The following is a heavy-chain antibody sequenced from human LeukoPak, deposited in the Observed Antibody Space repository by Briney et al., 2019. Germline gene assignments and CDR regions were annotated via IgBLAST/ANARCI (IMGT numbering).Heavy chain of an antibody. V-gene: IGHV4-59*01. J-gene: IGHJ6*03. CDR1: GGSIXNYX. CDR2: IXYSGSS. CDR3: ARHTAARLASGYYYYMDV. D-gene: IGHD6-6*01. Sequence: GGSIXNYXXXGIRQSXGKGXXXVXHIXYSGSSSYNPSLKRRVTISVDTSKNQFSLRLTSVTAADTAVYYCARHTAARLASGYYYYMDVWGKGTTVTVSS.